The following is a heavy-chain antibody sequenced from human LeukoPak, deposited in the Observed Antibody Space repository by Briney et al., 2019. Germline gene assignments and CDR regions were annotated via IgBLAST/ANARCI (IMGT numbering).Heavy chain of an antibody. J-gene: IGHJ4*02. V-gene: IGHV3-21*01. CDR3: ARSAWKQLDYFDY. D-gene: IGHD6-13*01. CDR1: GFTFSSYS. CDR2: ISSSSHYI. Sequence: GGSLRLSCAASGFTFSSYSMNWVRQAPGKGLEWVSSISSSSHYIYYADSVKGRFTISRDNAKNSLYLQMNSLRAENTAVYYCARSAWKQLDYFDYWGQGTLVTVSS.